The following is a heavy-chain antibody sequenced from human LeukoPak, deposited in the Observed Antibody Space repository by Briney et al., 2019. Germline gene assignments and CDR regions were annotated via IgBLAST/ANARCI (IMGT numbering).Heavy chain of an antibody. V-gene: IGHV3-7*01. CDR2: IKQDGSEK. D-gene: IGHD3-22*01. CDR1: GFTSSSYW. CDR3: ARDGDYDSSGYLGVGFDY. J-gene: IGHJ4*02. Sequence: PGGSLRLSCAASGFTSSSYWMSWVRQAPGKGLEWVANIKQDGSEKYYVDSVKGRFTISRDNAKNSLYLQMNSLRAEDTAVYYCARDGDYDSSGYLGVGFDYWGQGTLVTVSS.